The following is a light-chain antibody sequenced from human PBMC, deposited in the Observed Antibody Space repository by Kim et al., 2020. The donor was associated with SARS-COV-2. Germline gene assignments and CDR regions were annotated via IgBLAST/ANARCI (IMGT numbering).Light chain of an antibody. CDR1: QSVLYSANNKNY. CDR3: QQYYSTPWT. J-gene: IGKJ1*01. V-gene: IGKV4-1*01. Sequence: ATTNCKTSQSVLYSANNKNYLAWYQQKPGQPPKLLIYWASTRESGVPERFSGSGSGTDFTLTISSLQAEDVAVYYCQQYYSTPWTFGQGTKVDIK. CDR2: WAS.